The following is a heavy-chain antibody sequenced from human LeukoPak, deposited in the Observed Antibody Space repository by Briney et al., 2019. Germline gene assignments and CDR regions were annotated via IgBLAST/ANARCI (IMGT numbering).Heavy chain of an antibody. J-gene: IGHJ4*02. CDR2: ISSGSGTI. CDR3: ARGGLEWLSY. CDR1: GFNFRTYS. V-gene: IGHV3-48*02. D-gene: IGHD6-19*01. Sequence: PRGSLRLSCAASGFNFRTYSMNWVRQAPGKGLEWVSYISSGSGTIYYAHSLKGRFTISRDNAKNSLYLQMNSLRDEDTAVYYCARGGLEWLSYWGQGTLVTVSS.